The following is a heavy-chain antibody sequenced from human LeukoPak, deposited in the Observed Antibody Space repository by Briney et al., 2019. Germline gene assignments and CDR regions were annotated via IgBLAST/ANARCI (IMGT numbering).Heavy chain of an antibody. CDR1: GFTFSSYS. CDR3: AKGGSGSYFDY. V-gene: IGHV3-23*01. CDR2: FTGGTGRT. D-gene: IGHD5-18*01. Sequence: PGGSLRLSCAASGFTFSSYSMNWVRQAPGKGLEWVSTFTGGTGRTYYADSVKGRFTISRDNSKNTLSLQLNSMRAEDTAVYFCAKGGSGSYFDYWGQGTLVTVSS. J-gene: IGHJ4*02.